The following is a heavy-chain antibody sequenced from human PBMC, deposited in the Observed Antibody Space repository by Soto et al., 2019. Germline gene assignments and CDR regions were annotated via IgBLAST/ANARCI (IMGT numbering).Heavy chain of an antibody. Sequence: SETLSLTCAVYGEPFSGYICTWIRQTPGKGLQWIEQINHSGSASYNPSLKSRVTISVHTSNSQFSLELSSVTAADTAVYYCARCLITGSHYSGGWYYFDSWGQGTQVTVS. D-gene: IGHD6-19*01. CDR2: INHSGSA. CDR1: GEPFSGYI. J-gene: IGHJ4*02. CDR3: ARCLITGSHYSGGWYYFDS. V-gene: IGHV4-34*01.